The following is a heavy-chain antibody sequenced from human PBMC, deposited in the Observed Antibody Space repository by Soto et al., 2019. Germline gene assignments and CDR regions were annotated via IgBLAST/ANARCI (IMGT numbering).Heavy chain of an antibody. CDR2: IWYDGSNK. CDR3: ARESIVVVPAAPLDY. CDR1: GFTFSSYG. J-gene: IGHJ4*02. V-gene: IGHV3-33*01. D-gene: IGHD2-2*01. Sequence: QVQLVESGGGVVQPGRSLRLSCAASGFTFSSYGMHWVRQAPGKGLEWVAVIWYDGSNKYYADSVKGRFTISRDNSKNTLYLQMNSLRAEDTAVYYCARESIVVVPAAPLDYWGQGTLVTVSS.